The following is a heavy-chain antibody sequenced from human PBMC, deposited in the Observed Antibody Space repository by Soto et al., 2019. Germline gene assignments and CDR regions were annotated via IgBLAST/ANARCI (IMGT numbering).Heavy chain of an antibody. CDR3: ARDLVYSSSWTRDAFDI. J-gene: IGHJ3*02. V-gene: IGHV1-69*01. CDR2: IIPIFGTA. CDR1: GGTFSSYA. D-gene: IGHD6-13*01. Sequence: QVQLVQSGAEVKKPGSSVKVSCKASGGTFSSYAISWVRQAPGQGLEWMGGIIPIFGTANYAQKFQGRVTITADESTSTAYMELRSLRSEDTAVYYCARDLVYSSSWTRDAFDIWGQGTMVTVSS.